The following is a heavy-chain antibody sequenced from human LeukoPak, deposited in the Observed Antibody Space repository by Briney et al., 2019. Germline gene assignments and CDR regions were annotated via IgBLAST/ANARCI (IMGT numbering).Heavy chain of an antibody. V-gene: IGHV1-69*01. CDR3: ARPSLYYYEMGRGFDY. CDR2: IIPIFGTA. Sequence: GASVKVSCKASGGTFSSYAISWVRQAPGQGLEWMGGIIPIFGTANYAQKFQGRVTITADESTSTAYMELSSLRSEDTAVYYCARPSLYYYEMGRGFDYWGQGTLVTVSS. J-gene: IGHJ4*02. D-gene: IGHD3-22*01. CDR1: GGTFSSYA.